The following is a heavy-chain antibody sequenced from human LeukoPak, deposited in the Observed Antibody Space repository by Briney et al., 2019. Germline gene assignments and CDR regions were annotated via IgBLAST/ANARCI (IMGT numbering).Heavy chain of an antibody. J-gene: IGHJ4*02. Sequence: ASVKVSCKASGYTFTSYYMHWVRQAPGQGLEWMGIINPSGGSTSYAQKFQGRVTMTRDTSTSTVYMERSSLRSEDTAVYYCARAGSSGGFDYWGQGTLVTVSS. V-gene: IGHV1-46*01. D-gene: IGHD6-19*01. CDR1: GYTFTSYY. CDR2: INPSGGST. CDR3: ARAGSSGGFDY.